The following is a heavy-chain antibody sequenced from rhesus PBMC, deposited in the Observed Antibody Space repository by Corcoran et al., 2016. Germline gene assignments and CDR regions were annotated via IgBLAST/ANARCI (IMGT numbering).Heavy chain of an antibody. CDR2: IYSNRERT. Sequence: QVQMQESGQGVVKPSETMSYTCAVPGGSISSGYYDWRWISQHPGKGLHGIGGIYSNRERTNYNPSLKSRVTISKDTSNNQFSLKLSSVTAADTAVYYCARMLVGGISENFDYWGQGVLVTVSS. D-gene: IGHD2-21*01. V-gene: IGHV4S12*01. CDR3: ARMLVGGISENFDY. J-gene: IGHJ4*01. CDR1: GGSISSGYYD.